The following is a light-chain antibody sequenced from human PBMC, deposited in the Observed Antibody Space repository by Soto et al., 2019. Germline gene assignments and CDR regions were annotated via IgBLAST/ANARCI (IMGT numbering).Light chain of an antibody. V-gene: IGLV2-23*01. J-gene: IGLJ1*01. CDR1: GSDVGRYNL. CDR2: EAS. CDR3: CSYAGSSSFV. Sequence: QSALTQSASVSGSPGQSITISCTGTGSDVGRYNLVSWYQQHPGQAPKLIIYEASDRPSGVSDRFSGSRSGNTASLTISGLLAEDEADYYCCSYAGSSSFVFGTGTKLTVL.